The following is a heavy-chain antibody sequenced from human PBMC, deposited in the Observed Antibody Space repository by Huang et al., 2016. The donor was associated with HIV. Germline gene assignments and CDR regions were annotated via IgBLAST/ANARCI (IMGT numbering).Heavy chain of an antibody. Sequence: QVQLQESGPGVVRPAETLSLTCTVSGDSITSYHWHWIRQPPGKGLEWIGYIYYSGSTNSSPSLKSRVTIAVDTSKTQFSLRLTSVTAADTAVYYCARGLGNAFDIWGQGTMVTVSS. V-gene: IGHV4-59*01. J-gene: IGHJ3*02. CDR2: IYYSGST. D-gene: IGHD3-16*01. CDR3: ARGLGNAFDI. CDR1: GDSITSYH.